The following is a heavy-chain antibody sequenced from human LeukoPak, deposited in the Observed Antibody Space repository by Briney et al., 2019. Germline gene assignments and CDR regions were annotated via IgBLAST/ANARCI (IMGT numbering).Heavy chain of an antibody. V-gene: IGHV1-69*05. CDR1: GGTFSSYA. J-gene: IGHJ1*01. CDR3: ARDAYCGGDCYQYFQH. Sequence: SVKVSCKASGGTFSSYAISWVRQAPGQGLEWMGRIIPIFGTANYAQKFQGRVTITTDESTSTAYMELSSLRSEATAVYYCARDAYCGGDCYQYFQHWGQGTLVTVSS. D-gene: IGHD2-21*02. CDR2: IIPIFGTA.